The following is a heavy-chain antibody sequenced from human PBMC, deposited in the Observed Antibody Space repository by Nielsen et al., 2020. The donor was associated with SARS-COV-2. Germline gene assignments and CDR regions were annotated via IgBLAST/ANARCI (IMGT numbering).Heavy chain of an antibody. V-gene: IGHV1-3*01. D-gene: IGHD3-3*01. J-gene: IGHJ6*02. Sequence: ASVKVSCKASGYTFTSYAMHWVRQAPGQRLEWMGWINAGNGNTNYAQKLQGRVTMTTDTSTSTAYMELRSLRSDDTAVYYCARDNPYYDFWSGEDYYYGMDVWGQGTTVTVSS. CDR3: ARDNPYYDFWSGEDYYYGMDV. CDR1: GYTFTSYA. CDR2: INAGNGNT.